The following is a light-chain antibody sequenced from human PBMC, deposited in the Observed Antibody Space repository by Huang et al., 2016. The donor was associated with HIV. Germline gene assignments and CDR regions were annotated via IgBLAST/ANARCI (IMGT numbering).Light chain of an antibody. CDR1: HSVTSNF. J-gene: IGKJ3*01. CDR3: QQYGGSPLFT. V-gene: IGKV3-20*01. CDR2: SAS. Sequence: EIVLTQSPDTLSLSPGERATLSCRASHSVTSNFLAWYQQKPGQSPRLLIYSASRRATGIADRFSGSGSGTDFTLTISRLDPEDFAVYYCQQYGGSPLFTFGPGTKVDIK.